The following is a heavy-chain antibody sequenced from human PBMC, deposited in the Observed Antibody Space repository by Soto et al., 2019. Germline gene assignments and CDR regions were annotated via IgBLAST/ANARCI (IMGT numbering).Heavy chain of an antibody. CDR1: GYTFTRYG. V-gene: IGHV1-18*01. J-gene: IGHJ6*02. CDR3: ASYIVVVPAAYYYYGMDF. D-gene: IGHD2-2*01. CDR2: ISAYNGNT. Sequence: ASVNLSCTSAGYTFTRYGISWVRQAPGQWLEWMGWISAYNGNTNYAQKLQGRVTMTTDTSTSTAYMELRSLRSDDTAVYYCASYIVVVPAAYYYYGMDFLGHGTTVTVSS.